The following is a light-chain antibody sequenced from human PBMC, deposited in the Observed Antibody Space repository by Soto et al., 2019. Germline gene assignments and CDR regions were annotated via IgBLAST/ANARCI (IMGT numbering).Light chain of an antibody. CDR3: QQTFSIPRT. V-gene: IGKV1-39*01. CDR2: ETS. J-gene: IGKJ1*01. Sequence: DIQMTQSPSSLSASVGDRVTITCRASQNVRSYLNWYQQKPGKAPNLLISETSTLESGVPSRFSGDGYGTHFTLSISNLHPEDFATYFCQQTFSIPRTFGQGTKVDIK. CDR1: QNVRSY.